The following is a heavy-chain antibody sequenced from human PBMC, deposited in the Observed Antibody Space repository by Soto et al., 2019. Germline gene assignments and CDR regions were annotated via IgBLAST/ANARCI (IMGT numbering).Heavy chain of an antibody. V-gene: IGHV3-15*01. CDR1: VFTFSNAW. Sequence: WWSLRLSCSASVFTFSNAWMSWFRQAPGKGLEWVGRIKSKTDGGTTDYAAPVKGRFTISRDDSKNTLYLQMNSLKTEDTAVYYCTTDGYSSGYSVDYWGQGTLVTVSS. CDR2: IKSKTDGGTT. CDR3: TTDGYSSGYSVDY. J-gene: IGHJ4*02. D-gene: IGHD3-22*01.